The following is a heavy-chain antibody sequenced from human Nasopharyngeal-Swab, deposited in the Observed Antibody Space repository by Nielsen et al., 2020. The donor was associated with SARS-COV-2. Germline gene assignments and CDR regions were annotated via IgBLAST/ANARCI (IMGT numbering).Heavy chain of an antibody. CDR3: VRGWRSNSFDY. CDR2: IGTSSTPL. V-gene: IGHV3-48*01. D-gene: IGHD2/OR15-2a*01. Sequence: GGSLRLSCAASGFTLSTYSMDWVCQVPGKGLEWVAHIGTSSTPLYYAASVRGRFSISRDNAKNSLSLLMSTLRGEDTAVYYCVRGWRSNSFDYWGQGARVTVSA. J-gene: IGHJ4*01. CDR1: GFTLSTYS.